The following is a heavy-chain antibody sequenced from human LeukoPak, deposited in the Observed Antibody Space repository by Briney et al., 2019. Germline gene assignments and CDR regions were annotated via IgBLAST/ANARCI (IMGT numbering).Heavy chain of an antibody. CDR2: IYHSGST. CDR3: ARGIPAVDY. J-gene: IGHJ4*02. CDR1: GYSISSGYY. Sequence: SETLSLTCTVSGYSISSGYYWGWIRQPPGKGLEWIGSIYHSGSTYYNPSLKSRVTISVDTSKNQFSLKLSSVTAADTAVYYCARGIPAVDYWGQGTLVTVSS. V-gene: IGHV4-38-2*02.